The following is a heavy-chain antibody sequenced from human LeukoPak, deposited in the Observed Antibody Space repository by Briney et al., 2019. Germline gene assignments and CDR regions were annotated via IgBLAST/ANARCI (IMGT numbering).Heavy chain of an antibody. V-gene: IGHV1-18*01. CDR2: ISTYDGDT. CDR1: GYTFTRYG. J-gene: IGHJ1*01. D-gene: IGHD1-26*01. Sequence: ASVKVSCKTSGYTFTRYGISWVRQAPGEGLEWMGWISTYDGDTNYAQKFQGRVTMTTDTSTTTAYMDLRSLTSDDTAVYYCARDWGLVGATSPSGYWGQGTLVSVSS. CDR3: ARDWGLVGATSPSGY.